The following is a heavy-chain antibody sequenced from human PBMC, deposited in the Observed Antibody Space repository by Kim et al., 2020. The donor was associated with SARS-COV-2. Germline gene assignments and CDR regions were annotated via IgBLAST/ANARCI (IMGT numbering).Heavy chain of an antibody. D-gene: IGHD3-9*01. CDR3: ARDLYYDILTGYWNDAFIS. Sequence: ASVKVSCKASGYSFLSYGISWVRQAPGQGLEWMGWISTYKGDTNYAQKFLGRVTMTTDTSTSTAYMELRSLRSDDTAVYYCARDLYYDILTGYWNDAFISGAKGQWSPSLQ. CDR2: ISTYKGDT. V-gene: IGHV1-18*01. J-gene: IGHJ3*02. CDR1: GYSFLSYG.